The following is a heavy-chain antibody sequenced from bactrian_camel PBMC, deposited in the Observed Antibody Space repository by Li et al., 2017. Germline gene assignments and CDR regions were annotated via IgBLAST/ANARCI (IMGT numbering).Heavy chain of an antibody. CDR1: GHDDGSGV. CDR2: IFIDNDET. J-gene: IGHJ6*01. D-gene: IGHD2*01. V-gene: IGHV3S5*01. Sequence: HVQLVESGGGSVQPGGSLTLSCTVSGHDDGSGVMGWFRQAPGKGREGIAGIFIDNDETYYDDSVEGRFTISLDHAKNTLYLEMRSLKPEDTAVYYCAAERPYCSGDYCYRFGKPDFGYWGQGTQVTVS. CDR3: AAERPYCSGDYCYRFGKPDFGY.